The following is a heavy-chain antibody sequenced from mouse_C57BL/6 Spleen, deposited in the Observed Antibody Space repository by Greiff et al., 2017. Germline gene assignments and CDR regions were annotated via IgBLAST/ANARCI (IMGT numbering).Heavy chain of an antibody. Sequence: EVMLVESGGGLVQPGGSMKLSCAASGFTFSDAWMDWVRQSPEKGLEWVAEIRNKANNHATYYAESVKGRFTISRDDSKSSVYLQMNSLRAEDTGIYYCTRGDSSGLFDYWGQGTTLTVSS. CDR3: TRGDSSGLFDY. V-gene: IGHV6-6*01. CDR1: GFTFSDAW. CDR2: IRNKANNHAT. D-gene: IGHD3-2*02. J-gene: IGHJ2*01.